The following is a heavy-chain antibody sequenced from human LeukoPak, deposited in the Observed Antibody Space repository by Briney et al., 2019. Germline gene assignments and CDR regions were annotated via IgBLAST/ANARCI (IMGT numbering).Heavy chain of an antibody. CDR2: ISGGGGST. D-gene: IGHD4-17*01. CDR3: AKIQGDYIVYYFYGMDV. Sequence: GGSLRLSCAASGFTFSPYAMSWVRQAPGKGLEWVSAISGGGGSTYYAASVKGRFTISRDNSKNTLYLQMNGLRAEDTAVYYCAKIQGDYIVYYFYGMDVWGQGTTVTVSS. J-gene: IGHJ6*02. CDR1: GFTFSPYA. V-gene: IGHV3-23*01.